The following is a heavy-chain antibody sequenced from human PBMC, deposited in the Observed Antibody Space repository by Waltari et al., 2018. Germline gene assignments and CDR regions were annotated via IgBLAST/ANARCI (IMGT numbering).Heavy chain of an antibody. CDR2: IYYSGST. CDR1: GGSISSGGYY. V-gene: IGHV4-31*01. D-gene: IGHD5-18*01. J-gene: IGHJ4*02. Sequence: QVQLQESGPGLVKPSQTLSLTCTVSGGSISSGGYYWRWIRQHPGKGLEWIGYIYYSGSTYYNPSLKSLVTISVDTSKNQFSLKLSSVTAADTAVYYCARYSYGPYYFDYWGQGTLVTVSS. CDR3: ARYSYGPYYFDY.